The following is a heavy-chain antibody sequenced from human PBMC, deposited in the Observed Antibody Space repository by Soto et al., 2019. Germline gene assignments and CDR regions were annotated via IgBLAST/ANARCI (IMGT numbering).Heavy chain of an antibody. CDR3: AKWGPYDFSMGY. CDR1: GYTFTSYA. CDR2: INAGNGNT. J-gene: IGHJ4*02. V-gene: IGHV1-3*01. D-gene: IGHD3-3*01. Sequence: ASVKVSCKASGYTFTSYAMHWVRQAPGQRLEWMGWINAGNGNTKYSQKFQGRVTITRDTSASTAYMELNSLRVDDTAVYYCAKWGPYDFSMGYWGQGALVTVSS.